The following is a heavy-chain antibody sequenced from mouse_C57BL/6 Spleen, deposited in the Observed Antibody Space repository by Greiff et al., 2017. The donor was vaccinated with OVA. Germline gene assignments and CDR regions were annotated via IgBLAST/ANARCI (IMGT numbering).Heavy chain of an antibody. CDR1: GYTFTSYD. CDR2: IYPRDGST. J-gene: IGHJ4*01. Sequence: QVQLQQSGPELVKPGASVKLSCKASGYTFTSYDINWVKQRPGQGLEWIGCIYPRDGSTKYNEKFKGKATLTVDTSSSTAYMELHSLTSEDSAVYFCERMDDGYRYWGEGTSVTVSS. V-gene: IGHV1-85*01. CDR3: ERMDDGYRY. D-gene: IGHD2-3*01.